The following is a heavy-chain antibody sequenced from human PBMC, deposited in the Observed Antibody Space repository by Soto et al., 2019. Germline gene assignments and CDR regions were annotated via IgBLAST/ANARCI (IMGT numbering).Heavy chain of an antibody. CDR1: GFTFSNYA. Sequence: EVQLLESGGGLVQPGGSLRLSCAASGFTFSNYAMTWVRQAPGKGLGWVSAISGSGGSTYYADSVKGRFTISRDNSKNTLYLQMSGLSGEDAAVYFCAKAPRGTRRFDYWGQGTLVTVS. J-gene: IGHJ4*02. D-gene: IGHD4-17*01. CDR2: ISGSGGST. CDR3: AKAPRGTRRFDY. V-gene: IGHV3-23*01.